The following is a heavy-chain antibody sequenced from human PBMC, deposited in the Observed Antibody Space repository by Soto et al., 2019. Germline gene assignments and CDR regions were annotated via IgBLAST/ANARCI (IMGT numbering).Heavy chain of an antibody. D-gene: IGHD6-19*01. J-gene: IGHJ4*02. V-gene: IGHV3-23*01. CDR3: ATTGARYSSGWYYFDY. CDR1: GFTFSSYA. CDR2: ISGSGGST. Sequence: GGSLRLSCAASGFTFSSYAMSWVRQAPGKGLEWVSAISGSGGSTYYADSVKGRFTISRDDSKNTLYLQMNSLRAEDTAVYYCATTGARYSSGWYYFDYWGQGTLVTVSS.